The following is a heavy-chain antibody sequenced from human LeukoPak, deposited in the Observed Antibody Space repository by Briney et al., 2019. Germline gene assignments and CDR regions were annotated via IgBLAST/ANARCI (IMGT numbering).Heavy chain of an antibody. V-gene: IGHV3-33*01. Sequence: GGSLRLSCAASGLTFSTSGMHWVRQAPGKGLEWVAVIWFDGSKKYSADSVKGRFTISRDSSKNTLYLQMNSLRVEDTAVYYCATEGADVLKGGNFRHWGQGTLVTVSS. J-gene: IGHJ1*01. CDR3: ATEGADVLKGGNFRH. CDR2: IWFDGSKK. CDR1: GLTFSTSG. D-gene: IGHD2-8*02.